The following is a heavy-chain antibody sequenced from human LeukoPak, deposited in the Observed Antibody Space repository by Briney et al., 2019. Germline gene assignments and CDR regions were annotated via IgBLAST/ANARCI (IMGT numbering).Heavy chain of an antibody. V-gene: IGHV3-7*03. J-gene: IGHJ4*02. CDR2: IKQDGSEK. CDR3: ARAMDY. Sequence: QPGGSLRLSCAVSGFTFSNYWMNWVRQAPGKGLVWVANIKQDGSEKYYVDSVKGRFTISRDNAKNSLYLQMNSLRVGDTAVYYCARAMDYWGQGTLVTVSS. CDR1: GFTFSNYW.